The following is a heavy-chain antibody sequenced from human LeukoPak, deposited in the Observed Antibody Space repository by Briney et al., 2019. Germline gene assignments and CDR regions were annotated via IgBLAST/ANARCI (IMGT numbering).Heavy chain of an antibody. CDR2: TSYDGNEK. J-gene: IGHJ4*02. CDR3: ATGGTRAATGRMGF. Sequence: GRALRLSCAASGFTFSSFGMHWVRQAPGKGLEWVTVTSYDGNEKYYADSVKGRFTIFRDNSKNTVYLQINSLRAEDTAVYYCATGGTRAATGRMGFWGQGTLVTVSS. CDR1: GFTFSSFG. D-gene: IGHD6-13*01. V-gene: IGHV3-30*03.